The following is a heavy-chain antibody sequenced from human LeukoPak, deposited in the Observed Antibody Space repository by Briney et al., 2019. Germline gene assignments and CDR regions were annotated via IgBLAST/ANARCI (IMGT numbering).Heavy chain of an antibody. Sequence: SVKVSCKASGGTFSSYAVSWVRQAPGQGLEWMGGIIPIFGTANYAQKFQGRVTITADESTSTAYMELSSLRSEDTAVYYCALGVSGAGAFDIWGQGTMVTVSS. CDR3: ALGVSGAGAFDI. CDR1: GGTFSSYA. CDR2: IIPIFGTA. J-gene: IGHJ3*02. V-gene: IGHV1-69*01. D-gene: IGHD2-8*02.